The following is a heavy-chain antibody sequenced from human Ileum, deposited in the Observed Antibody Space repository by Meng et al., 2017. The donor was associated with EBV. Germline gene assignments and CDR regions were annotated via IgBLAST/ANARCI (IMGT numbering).Heavy chain of an antibody. J-gene: IGHJ4*02. CDR1: GGAISSGGYY. CDR2: IYKSGST. D-gene: IGHD3-22*01. V-gene: IGHV4-30-4*01. CDR3: ARGGDTSGYSLDY. Sequence: VHLQEPGPGLVKPSQTLSLTCAVSGGAISSGGYYWSWIRQPPGKGLEWIGYIYKSGSTYYNPSLTSRVTISVDTSKNQFFLKLGSVTAADTGVYYCARGGDTSGYSLDYWGQGILVTVSS.